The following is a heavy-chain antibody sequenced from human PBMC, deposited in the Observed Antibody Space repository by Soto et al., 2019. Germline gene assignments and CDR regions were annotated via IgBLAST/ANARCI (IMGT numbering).Heavy chain of an antibody. CDR1: GFTFSSYA. V-gene: IGHV3-23*01. CDR2: ISGSGGST. Sequence: PGGSLRLSCAASGFTFSSYAMSWVRHVPGKGLEWVSAISGSGGSTYYADSVKGRFTISRDNSKNTLYLQMNSLRAEDTAVYYCAKDPSIAARPSDYWGQGTLVTVSS. J-gene: IGHJ4*02. D-gene: IGHD6-6*01. CDR3: AKDPSIAARPSDY.